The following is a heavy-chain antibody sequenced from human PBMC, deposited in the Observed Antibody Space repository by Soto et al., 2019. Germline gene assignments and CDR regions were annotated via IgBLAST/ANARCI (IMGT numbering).Heavy chain of an antibody. J-gene: IGHJ4*02. CDR2: MHPNSGNT. Sequence: QVQLVQSGAEVKKPGASVKVSCKASGYTFTNYDIYWVRQATGQGLEWMGWMHPNSGNTGYAQKFQGRVTMTRNTAISTAYMELSSLRSEDPAVYYCARGLSYRQDWGQGTLVTVSS. V-gene: IGHV1-8*01. D-gene: IGHD1-26*01. CDR3: ARGLSYRQD. CDR1: GYTFTNYD.